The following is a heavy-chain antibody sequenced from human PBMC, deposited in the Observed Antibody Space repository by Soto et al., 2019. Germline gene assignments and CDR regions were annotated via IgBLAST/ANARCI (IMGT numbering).Heavy chain of an antibody. V-gene: IGHV3-23*01. CDR2: ISDSGSRT. CDR1: GFTFSSSG. Sequence: EVQLLESGGGLVQPGGSLRLSCVVSGFTFSSSGMRWVRQAPGKGLEWVSGISDSGSRTYYEDSVKGRFTISRDNSKNTLSLEMNTLRAEDTAVYYCAKDSGWLHHYWGQGTLVTVSS. D-gene: IGHD5-12*01. J-gene: IGHJ4*02. CDR3: AKDSGWLHHY.